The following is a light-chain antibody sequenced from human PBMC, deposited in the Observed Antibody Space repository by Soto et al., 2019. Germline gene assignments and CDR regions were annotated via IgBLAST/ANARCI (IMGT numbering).Light chain of an antibody. CDR2: GTS. J-gene: IGKJ1*01. CDR3: KRFGTSPPCT. Sequence: IVLKHSAGALSLYPGGRAPLSCRARQSLSSSYLAWYQHKPGQAPRLLIYGTSIRATGIPDRFSGSGSGTDFTLTITRLEPEDFAVYYCKRFGTSPPCTFGQGTKVDI. CDR1: QSLSSSY. V-gene: IGKV3-20*01.